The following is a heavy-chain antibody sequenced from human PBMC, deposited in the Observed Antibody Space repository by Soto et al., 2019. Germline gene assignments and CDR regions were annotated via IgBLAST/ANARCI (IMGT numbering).Heavy chain of an antibody. CDR2: INRDGSVT. CDR1: GLTYSTAW. V-gene: IGHV3-74*01. J-gene: IGHJ6*02. Sequence: PGGSLRLSCEVSGLTYSTAWMHWVRQAPGKGLVWVSSINRDGSVTNYADSVKGRFTISRDSAEKTLYLQINSLRADDTGVYYCARDDLVVGPYMRIWGQGTRVTFSS. D-gene: IGHD2-15*01. CDR3: ARDDLVVGPYMRI.